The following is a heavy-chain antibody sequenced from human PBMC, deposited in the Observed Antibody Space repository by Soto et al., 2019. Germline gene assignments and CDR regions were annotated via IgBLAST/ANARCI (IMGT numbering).Heavy chain of an antibody. CDR1: GGSISSGGYS. CDR2: IYHSGGT. D-gene: IGHD1-26*01. V-gene: IGHV4-30-2*01. Sequence: QLQLQESGSGLVKPSQTLSLTCAVSGGSISSGGYSWSWIRQPPGKGLEWIGYIYHSGGTYYNPSHTSRATXSXDXXKNKFSLKLSSVTAADMAVYYCARGGSYGLLGMDVWGQGTTVTVSS. CDR3: ARGGSYGLLGMDV. J-gene: IGHJ6*02.